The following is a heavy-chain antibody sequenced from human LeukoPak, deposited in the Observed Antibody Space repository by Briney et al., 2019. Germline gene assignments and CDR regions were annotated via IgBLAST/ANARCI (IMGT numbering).Heavy chain of an antibody. D-gene: IGHD5-12*01. Sequence: PGGSLRLSCAASGFTFSSYGMPWVRQAPGKGLEWVAFIRYDGSNKYYADSVKGRFTISRDNSKNTLYLQMNSLRAEDTAVYYCASMDIVATIGGYWGQGTLVTVSS. V-gene: IGHV3-30*02. J-gene: IGHJ4*02. CDR1: GFTFSSYG. CDR2: IRYDGSNK. CDR3: ASMDIVATIGGY.